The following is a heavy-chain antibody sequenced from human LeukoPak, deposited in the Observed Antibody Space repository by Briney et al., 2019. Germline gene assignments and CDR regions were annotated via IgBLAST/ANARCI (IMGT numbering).Heavy chain of an antibody. V-gene: IGHV3-7*01. D-gene: IGHD2-8*01. Sequence: GGSLRLSCAASGFTSSSYWMSWVRQAPGKWLEWVANIKQDGSEKYYVDSVKGRFTISRDNAMNSLYLQMNGLRAEDTAVYYCARGSRYCTNGVCQLDYWGQGTLVTVSS. CDR3: ARGSRYCTNGVCQLDY. J-gene: IGHJ4*02. CDR2: IKQDGSEK. CDR1: GFTSSSYW.